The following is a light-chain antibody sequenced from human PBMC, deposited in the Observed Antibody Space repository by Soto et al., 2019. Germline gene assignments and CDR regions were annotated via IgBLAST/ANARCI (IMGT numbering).Light chain of an antibody. V-gene: IGKV3-20*01. CDR2: GPS. CDR3: QQFDGSPL. CDR1: HSISSSY. J-gene: IGKJ4*01. Sequence: EIVLTQSPGTLSLSPGERATLSCRASHSISSSYLAWYQHKPGQAPRLLIYGPSNRATGIPDRFSGSGSGTDFTLTISRLEPEDFAVYYCQQFDGSPLFGGETKVEIK.